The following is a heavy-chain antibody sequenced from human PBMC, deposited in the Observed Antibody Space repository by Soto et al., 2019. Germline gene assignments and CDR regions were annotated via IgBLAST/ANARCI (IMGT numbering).Heavy chain of an antibody. Sequence: SETLSLTCTVSGGSISSYYWSWIRQPPGKGLEWIGYIYYSGSTNYNPSLKSRVTISVDTSKNQFSLKLSSVTAADTAVYYCARLGGAGDDCGGDCLFDYWGQGTLVTVSS. CDR1: GGSISSYY. CDR3: ARLGGAGDDCGGDCLFDY. CDR2: IYYSGST. D-gene: IGHD2-21*02. J-gene: IGHJ4*02. V-gene: IGHV4-59*08.